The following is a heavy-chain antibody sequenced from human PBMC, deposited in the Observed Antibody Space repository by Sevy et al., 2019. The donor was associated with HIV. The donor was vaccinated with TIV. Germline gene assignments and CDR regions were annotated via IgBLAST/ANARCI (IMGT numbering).Heavy chain of an antibody. D-gene: IGHD6-13*01. CDR1: GFTVSSNY. CDR3: ARESNSAAGTHYFDY. Sequence: GGSLRLSCAASGFTVSSNYMSWVRQAPGKGLEGVSVIYSGGSTYYGDSVKGRFTISRDNSKNTLYLQMNSLRAEDTAVYYCARESNSAAGTHYFDYWGQGTLVTVSS. V-gene: IGHV3-53*01. CDR2: IYSGGST. J-gene: IGHJ4*02.